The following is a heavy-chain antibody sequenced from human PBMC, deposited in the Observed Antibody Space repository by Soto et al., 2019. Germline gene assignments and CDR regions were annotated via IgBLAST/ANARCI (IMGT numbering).Heavy chain of an antibody. D-gene: IGHD3-3*01. CDR1: GGSISSYY. Sequence: SETLSLTCTVSGGSISSYYWSWIRQPPGKGLEWIGYIYYSGSTNYNPSLKSRVTISVDTSKNQFSLKLSSVTAADTAVYYCARAVERSGYPIDYWGQGTLVTVSS. V-gene: IGHV4-59*01. CDR3: ARAVERSGYPIDY. CDR2: IYYSGST. J-gene: IGHJ4*02.